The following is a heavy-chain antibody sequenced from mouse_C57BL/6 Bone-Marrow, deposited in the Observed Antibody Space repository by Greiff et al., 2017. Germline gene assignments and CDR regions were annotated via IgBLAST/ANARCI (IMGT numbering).Heavy chain of an antibody. CDR3: AREDYYYDGYFYY. Sequence: QVQLQQSGAELARPGASVKLSCKASGYTFTSYGISWVKQRTGQGLAWIGEIYPRSGNTYYNEKFKGKATLTADQSSRTAYMALPSLTSEDSAVYFCAREDYYYDGYFYYWGQCTTLTVSS. CDR2: IYPRSGNT. D-gene: IGHD2-4*01. J-gene: IGHJ2*01. V-gene: IGHV1-81*01. CDR1: GYTFTSYG.